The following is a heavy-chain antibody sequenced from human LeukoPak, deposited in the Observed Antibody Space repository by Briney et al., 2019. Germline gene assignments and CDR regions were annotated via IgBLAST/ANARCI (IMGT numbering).Heavy chain of an antibody. CDR1: GYTFTGNY. Sequence: ASVKVSCKASGYTFTGNYMHWVRRAPGQGLEWMGWINPHSGVTNVAQRFQGRVTLTRDTSISTAYMELSRLTSDDTAVYYCARAPADSYGSGSPYYLDYWGQGTLVTVSP. CDR2: INPHSGVT. CDR3: ARAPADSYGSGSPYYLDY. D-gene: IGHD3-10*01. V-gene: IGHV1-2*02. J-gene: IGHJ4*02.